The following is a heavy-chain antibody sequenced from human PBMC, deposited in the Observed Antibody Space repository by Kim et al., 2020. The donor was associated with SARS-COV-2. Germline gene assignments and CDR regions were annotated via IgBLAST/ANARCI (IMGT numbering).Heavy chain of an antibody. J-gene: IGHJ4*02. CDR3: AKNIPPFGGVIVMSLDY. Sequence: GGSLRLSCAASGFTFDDYAMHWVRQAPGKGLEWVSGISWNSGSIGYADSVKGRFTISRDNAKNSLYLQMNSLRAEDTALYYCAKNIPPFGGVIVMSLDYWGQGDLGTVSS. V-gene: IGHV3-9*01. CDR1: GFTFDDYA. D-gene: IGHD3-16*02. CDR2: ISWNSGSI.